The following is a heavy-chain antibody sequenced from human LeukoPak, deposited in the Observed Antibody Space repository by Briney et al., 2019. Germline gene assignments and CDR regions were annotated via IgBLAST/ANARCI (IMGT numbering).Heavy chain of an antibody. Sequence: ASVKVSCKASGYTFTSYDINWVRQATGQGLEWMGWMNPNSGNTGYAQKFQGRVTMTRNTSISTAYMKLSSLRSEDTAVYYCARGASIIGNYYYYGMDVWGQGTTVTVSS. CDR1: GYTFTSYD. D-gene: IGHD3-16*01. J-gene: IGHJ6*02. CDR3: ARGASIIGNYYYYGMDV. V-gene: IGHV1-8*01. CDR2: MNPNSGNT.